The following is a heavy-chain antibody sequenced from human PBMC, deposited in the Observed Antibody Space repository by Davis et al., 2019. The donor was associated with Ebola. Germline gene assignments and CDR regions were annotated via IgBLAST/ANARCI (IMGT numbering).Heavy chain of an antibody. CDR1: GGTFSSYA. CDR2: IIPILGIA. D-gene: IGHD5-18*01. J-gene: IGHJ4*02. V-gene: IGHV1-69*04. CDR3: ARFGTDTAIIDY. Sequence: AASVKVSCKASGGTFSSYAISWVRQAPGQGLEWMGRIIPILGIANYAQKFQGRVTITADKSTSTAYMELSSLRSEDTAVYYCARFGTDTAIIDYWGQGTLVTVSS.